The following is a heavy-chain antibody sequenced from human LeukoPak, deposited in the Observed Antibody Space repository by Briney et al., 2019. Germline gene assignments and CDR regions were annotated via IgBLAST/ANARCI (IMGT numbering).Heavy chain of an antibody. V-gene: IGHV4-34*01. CDR3: ARFGFYYDSSGHLDY. CDR1: GGSFSGYY. Sequence: SETLSLTCAVYGGSFSGYYWSWIRQPPGKGLEWIGEINHSGSTNYNPSLKSRVTISVDTSKNQFSLKLSSVTAADTAVYYCARFGFYYDSSGHLDYWGQGTLVTVSS. D-gene: IGHD3-22*01. CDR2: INHSGST. J-gene: IGHJ4*02.